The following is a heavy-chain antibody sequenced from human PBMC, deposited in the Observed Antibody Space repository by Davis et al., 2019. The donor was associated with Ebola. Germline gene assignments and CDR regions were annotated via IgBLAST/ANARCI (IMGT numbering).Heavy chain of an antibody. V-gene: IGHV5-51*01. CDR3: ATKGYIVGVTLEAFDM. CDR2: IYPADSDT. Sequence: PGGSLRLSCKGSGYSFTTYWIGWVRQMPGKGLEWMGIIYPADSDTRYSPSFQGQVTISADKSINTAYLQWSSLKASDTAMYYCATKGYIVGVTLEAFDMWGQGTMVTVSS. D-gene: IGHD1-26*01. J-gene: IGHJ3*02. CDR1: GYSFTTYW.